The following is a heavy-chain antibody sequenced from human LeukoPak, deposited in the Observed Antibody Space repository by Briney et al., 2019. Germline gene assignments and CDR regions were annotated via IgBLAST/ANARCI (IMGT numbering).Heavy chain of an antibody. CDR3: ARPIPYSLWFGGLRFDP. V-gene: IGHV1-2*06. J-gene: IGHJ5*02. D-gene: IGHD3-10*01. CDR1: GYTFTGYY. CDR2: IYPNSGGT. Sequence: ASLTVSCKASGYTFTGYYMRWVRQAPGQGLEWMGRIYPNSGGTNYAQKFQGRVTMTRDTSISTTYLELSRLRSDDTAVYYYARPIPYSLWFGGLRFDPWGQGTLVTVSS.